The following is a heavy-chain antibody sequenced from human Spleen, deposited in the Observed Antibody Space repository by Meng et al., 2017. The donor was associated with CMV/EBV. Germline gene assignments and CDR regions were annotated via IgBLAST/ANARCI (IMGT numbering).Heavy chain of an antibody. D-gene: IGHD3-16*01. CDR3: ARDQIGDYPFHWLDP. V-gene: IGHV3-64*02. CDR2: ISDSGVRT. Sequence: ESLKISCLGSGFTFNYYAMYWVRQAPGKGLEFLSVISDSGVRTYYADSVKGRFTVSRDNAKNTLYLQMDSLRPEDTGVYYCARDQIGDYPFHWLDPWGQGTLVTVSS. CDR1: GFTFNYYA. J-gene: IGHJ5*02.